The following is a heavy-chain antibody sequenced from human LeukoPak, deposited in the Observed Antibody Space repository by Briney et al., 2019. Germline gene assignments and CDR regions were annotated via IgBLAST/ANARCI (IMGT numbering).Heavy chain of an antibody. CDR1: GFTFSSYS. CDR2: IRYDGSNK. J-gene: IGHJ4*02. CDR3: AKDGAATPYYFDY. D-gene: IGHD1-26*01. V-gene: IGHV3-30*02. Sequence: PGGSLRLSCAASGFTFSSYSMNWVRQAPGKGLEWVAFIRYDGSNKYYADSVKGRFTISRDNSKNTLYLQMNSLRAEDTAVYYCAKDGAATPYYFDYWGQGTLVTVSS.